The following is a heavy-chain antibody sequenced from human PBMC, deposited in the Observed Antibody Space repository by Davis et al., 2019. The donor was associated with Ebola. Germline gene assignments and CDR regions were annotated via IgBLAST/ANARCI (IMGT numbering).Heavy chain of an antibody. J-gene: IGHJ6*02. CDR3: ARSGVRGYYNGMDV. D-gene: IGHD1-14*01. CDR2: MNPNSGNT. CDR1: GYAFTSYD. Sequence: AASVKVSCKASGYAFTSYDINWVRQATGQGLEWMGWMNPNSGNTGYVERFQGRVTMSRNTSISTAYMGLSSLRSEDPAVYYCARSGVRGYYNGMDVWGQGTTVTVSS. V-gene: IGHV1-8*01.